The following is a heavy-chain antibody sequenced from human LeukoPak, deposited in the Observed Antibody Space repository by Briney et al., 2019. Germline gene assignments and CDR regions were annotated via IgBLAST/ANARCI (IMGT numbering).Heavy chain of an antibody. D-gene: IGHD3-22*01. CDR1: GGTFSSYA. V-gene: IGHV1-69*01. CDR2: IIPIFGTA. J-gene: IGHJ4*02. Sequence: SVKVSCKASGGTFSSYAISWVRQAPGQGLEWMGGIIPIFGTANYAQKFQGRVTITADESTSTAYMELNSLRAEDTAVYYCAKEGDSSGYYFPRYFDYWGQGTLVTVSS. CDR3: AKEGDSSGYYFPRYFDY.